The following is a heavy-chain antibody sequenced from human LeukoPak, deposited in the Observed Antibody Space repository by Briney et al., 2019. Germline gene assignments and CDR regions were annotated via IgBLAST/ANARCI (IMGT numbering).Heavy chain of an antibody. CDR1: EFTFSSYS. CDR2: ISSSSSTI. Sequence: GGSLRLSCAASEFTFSSYSMNWVRQAPGKGLEWVSYISSSSSTIYYADSVKGRFTISRDNAKNSLYLQMNSLRAEDTAVYYCARSTYYYDSSGYSDYWGQGTLVTVSS. J-gene: IGHJ4*02. D-gene: IGHD3-22*01. CDR3: ARSTYYYDSSGYSDY. V-gene: IGHV3-48*04.